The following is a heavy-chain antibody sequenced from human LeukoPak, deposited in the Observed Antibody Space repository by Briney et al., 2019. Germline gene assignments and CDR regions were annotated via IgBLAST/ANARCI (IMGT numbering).Heavy chain of an antibody. CDR2: IDPSDSYT. CDR1: GYSFTSYW. Sequence: GESLKISCKGSGYSFTSYWISWVRQMPGKGLEWMGRIDPSDSYTSHSPSFQGHVTISADKSISTAYLQWSSLKASDTAMYYCASPLSGLRGYGMDVWGKGTTVTVSS. D-gene: IGHD2-15*01. CDR3: ASPLSGLRGYGMDV. V-gene: IGHV5-10-1*01. J-gene: IGHJ6*04.